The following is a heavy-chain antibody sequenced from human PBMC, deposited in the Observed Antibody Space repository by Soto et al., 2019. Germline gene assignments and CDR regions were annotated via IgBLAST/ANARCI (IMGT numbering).Heavy chain of an antibody. CDR3: ARDWVHERWFDP. CDR2: IFYSGST. J-gene: IGHJ5*02. V-gene: IGHV4-30-4*01. D-gene: IGHD1-1*01. CDR1: GGSVPSGDYY. Sequence: PSEPLSLPCTASGGSVPSGDYYCRWIRQSPGKGLEWIGSIFYSGSTDYNPSLRGRITISIATSNNQFSMRLTSVTAADTALYYCARDWVHERWFDPWGQGTLVTSPQ.